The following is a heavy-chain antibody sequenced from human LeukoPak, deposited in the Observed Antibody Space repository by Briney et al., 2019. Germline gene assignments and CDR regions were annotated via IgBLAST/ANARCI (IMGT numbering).Heavy chain of an antibody. D-gene: IGHD5-18*01. J-gene: IGHJ6*03. CDR2: ISGYNDNT. CDR3: ARGTNYSISRYYFYMDV. V-gene: IGHV1-18*01. Sequence: GASVKVSCKASGYTFISYGISWVRQAPGQGLEWMGWISGYNDNTNYAQKFQGRVTMTTDTSPSTAYMELKSLRSDDTAVYYCARGTNYSISRYYFYMDVWGKGTTVTISS. CDR1: GYTFISYG.